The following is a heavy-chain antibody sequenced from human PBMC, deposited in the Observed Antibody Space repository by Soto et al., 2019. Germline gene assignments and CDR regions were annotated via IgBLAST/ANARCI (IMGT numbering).Heavy chain of an antibody. CDR3: ARAPSGQDYYDSSGYAADP. Sequence: GASVKVSCKASGYTFTSYGISWVRQAPGQGLEWMGWISAYNGNTNYAQKLQGRVTMTTDTSTSTAYMELRSLRSDDTAVYYCARAPSGQDYYDSSGYAADPWGQGTLVTVSS. J-gene: IGHJ5*02. D-gene: IGHD3-22*01. CDR1: GYTFTSYG. V-gene: IGHV1-18*01. CDR2: ISAYNGNT.